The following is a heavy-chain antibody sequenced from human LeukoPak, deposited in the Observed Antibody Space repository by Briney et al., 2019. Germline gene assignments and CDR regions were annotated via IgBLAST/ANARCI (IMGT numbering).Heavy chain of an antibody. Sequence: GGSLRLSCAASGFTFSSYSMNWVRQAPGKGLEWVSSISSSSSYIYYADSVKGRFTISRDNAKNSLYLQMNSLRAEDTAVYYCARDDPFGELYFDYWGQGTLVTVSS. V-gene: IGHV3-21*01. CDR2: ISSSSSYI. D-gene: IGHD3-10*01. J-gene: IGHJ4*02. CDR1: GFTFSSYS. CDR3: ARDDPFGELYFDY.